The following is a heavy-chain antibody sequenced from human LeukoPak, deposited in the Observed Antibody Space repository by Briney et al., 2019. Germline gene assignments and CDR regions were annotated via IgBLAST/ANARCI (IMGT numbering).Heavy chain of an antibody. CDR3: ARALTMIVVAFDY. V-gene: IGHV3-7*01. CDR2: IKQDESAK. J-gene: IGHJ4*02. Sequence: PGGFLRLSCAASGFTFSSYWMSWVRRAPGKGLEWVANIKQDESAKYYVDSVKGRFTISRDNAKNSLYLQMNSLRAEDTAVYYCARALTMIVVAFDYWGQGTLVTVSS. CDR1: GFTFSSYW. D-gene: IGHD3-22*01.